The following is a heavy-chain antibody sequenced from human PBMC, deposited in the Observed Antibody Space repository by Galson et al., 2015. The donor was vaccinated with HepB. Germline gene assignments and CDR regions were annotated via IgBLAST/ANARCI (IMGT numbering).Heavy chain of an antibody. CDR1: GYYFPTWW. D-gene: IGHD2/OR15-2a*01. Sequence: QSGAEVKRSGESLKISCTGSGYYFPTWWIGWARQRPGKGLEWMGSIFPADSDTRYSPSFHGQVTISADRFIHTAYLQWSSLKASDTAMYYCARRRFDSSTTYTFDYWGPGTLVTVSS. V-gene: IGHV5-51*03. J-gene: IGHJ4*02. CDR3: ARRRFDSSTTYTFDY. CDR2: IFPADSDT.